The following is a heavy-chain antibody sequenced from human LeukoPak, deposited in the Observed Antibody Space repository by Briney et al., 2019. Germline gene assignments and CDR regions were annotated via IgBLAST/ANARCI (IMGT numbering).Heavy chain of an antibody. V-gene: IGHV1-8*02. Sequence: GASVKVSCKASGYTFTSYAMHWVRQAPGQGLEWMGWMNPNSGNTGYAQKFQGRVTMTRNTSISTAYMELSSLRSEDTAVYYCARGVSSSGSYYFDYWGQGTLVTVSS. J-gene: IGHJ4*02. CDR3: ARGVSSSGSYYFDY. D-gene: IGHD6-19*01. CDR2: MNPNSGNT. CDR1: GYTFTSYA.